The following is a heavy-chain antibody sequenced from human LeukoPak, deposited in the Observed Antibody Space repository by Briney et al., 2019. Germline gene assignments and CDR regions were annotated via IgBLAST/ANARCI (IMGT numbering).Heavy chain of an antibody. V-gene: IGHV1-18*01. CDR3: ARDPTPTMYGDNNWFDP. CDR1: GYTFTSYG. CDR2: ISAYNGNT. Sequence: ASVKVSCKASGYTFTSYGISWVRQAPGQGLEWMGWISAYNGNTNYAQKLQGRVTMTTDTSTSTAYMELRSLRSDDTAVYYCARDPTPTMYGDNNWFDPWGQGTLVIVSS. D-gene: IGHD2-21*02. J-gene: IGHJ5*02.